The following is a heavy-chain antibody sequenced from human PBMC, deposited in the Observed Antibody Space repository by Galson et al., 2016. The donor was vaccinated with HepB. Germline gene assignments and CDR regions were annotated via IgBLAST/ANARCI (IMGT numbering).Heavy chain of an antibody. Sequence: SETLSLTCTVSGGPITNNYYWAWIRQSPGKGLEWIGSLHHGGTTYYNPSLMSRFTTSVDTSQNQFSLNLNSVTAADTAVYYCARHALLGAKDFHNWGQGTLVTVS. CDR2: LHHGGTT. CDR1: GGPITNNYY. J-gene: IGHJ4*02. D-gene: IGHD1-26*01. V-gene: IGHV4-39*01. CDR3: ARHALLGAKDFHN.